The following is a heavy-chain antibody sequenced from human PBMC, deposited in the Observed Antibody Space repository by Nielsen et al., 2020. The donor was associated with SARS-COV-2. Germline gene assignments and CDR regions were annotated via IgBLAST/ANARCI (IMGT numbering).Heavy chain of an antibody. CDR3: ARDGGIWSGYWTGMDV. V-gene: IGHV1-46*01. D-gene: IGHD3-3*01. J-gene: IGHJ6*02. Sequence: ASVKVSCKASGYTFTGYYMHWVRQAPGQGLEWMGIINPSGGSTSYAQKFQGRVTMTRDTSTSTVYMELSSLRSEDTAVYYCARDGGIWSGYWTGMDVWGQGTTVTVSS. CDR1: GYTFTGYY. CDR2: INPSGGST.